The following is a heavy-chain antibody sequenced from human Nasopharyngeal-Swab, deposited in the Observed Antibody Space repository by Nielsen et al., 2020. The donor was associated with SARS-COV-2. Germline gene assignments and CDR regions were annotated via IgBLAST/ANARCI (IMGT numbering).Heavy chain of an antibody. CDR3: ARDAPAHYGAFY. J-gene: IGHJ4*02. CDR1: GFTLSSYG. Sequence: GESLKISCAASGFTLSSYGMHWVRRAPGKGLEWVAVVSHDGRNEYYADSVKGRFTISRDSSKNTLYLQMDSLRGEDTAMYYCARDAPAHYGAFYWGRGTLVTVSS. D-gene: IGHD4-17*01. V-gene: IGHV3-30*03. CDR2: VSHDGRNE.